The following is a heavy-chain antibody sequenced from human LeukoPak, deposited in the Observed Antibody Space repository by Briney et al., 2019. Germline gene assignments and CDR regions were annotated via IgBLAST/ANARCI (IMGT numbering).Heavy chain of an antibody. Sequence: GGSLRLSCAASGLTFSSYWMNWARQAPGKGLEWVASINNNGNVNYYVDSVKGRFTISRDNAKNSLYLQMSNLRAEDTAVYFCARGGGLDVWGQGATVTVSS. D-gene: IGHD3-16*01. CDR2: INNNGNVN. CDR3: ARGGGLDV. V-gene: IGHV3-7*03. CDR1: GLTFSSYW. J-gene: IGHJ6*02.